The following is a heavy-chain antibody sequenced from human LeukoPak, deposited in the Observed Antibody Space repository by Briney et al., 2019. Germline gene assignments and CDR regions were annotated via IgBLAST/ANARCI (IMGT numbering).Heavy chain of an antibody. CDR3: ARAVGPFDI. J-gene: IGHJ3*02. CDR2: IWFDGSIK. CDR1: GFTFSTHG. V-gene: IGHV3-33*01. Sequence: GGSLRLSCAASGFTFSTHGMHWVRQAPGKGLEWVAVIWFDGSIKYYADSVKGRFTISRDNSKNTLYLQMNSLRAEDTAVYYCARAVGPFDIWGQGTIVIVSS.